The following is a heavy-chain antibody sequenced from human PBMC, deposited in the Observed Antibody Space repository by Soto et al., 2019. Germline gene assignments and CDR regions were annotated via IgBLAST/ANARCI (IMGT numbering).Heavy chain of an antibody. Sequence: SETLSLTCTVSGGSVSSGSYYWSWIRQPPGKGLEWIGYIYYSGSTNYNPSLKSRVTISVDTSKNQFSLKLSSVTAADTAVYYCGGITYYYDSSGYFSDYGGQGTLVPVSS. V-gene: IGHV4-61*01. CDR1: GGSVSSGSYY. D-gene: IGHD3-22*01. CDR2: IYYSGST. J-gene: IGHJ4*02. CDR3: GGITYYYDSSGYFSDY.